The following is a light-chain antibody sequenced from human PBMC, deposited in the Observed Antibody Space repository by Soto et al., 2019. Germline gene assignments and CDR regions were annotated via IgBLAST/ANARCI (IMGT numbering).Light chain of an antibody. CDR3: QQNYSTPPS. J-gene: IGKJ2*01. V-gene: IGKV1-39*01. Sequence: DIQMTQSPSSLSASVGDRVTITCRASQSISSYLNWYQQKPGKAPKLLIYAASSLQSGVPSRFSGSGSGTDFTLTISSLQPEDVATYYCQQNYSTPPSFGQGTKLEIK. CDR1: QSISSY. CDR2: AAS.